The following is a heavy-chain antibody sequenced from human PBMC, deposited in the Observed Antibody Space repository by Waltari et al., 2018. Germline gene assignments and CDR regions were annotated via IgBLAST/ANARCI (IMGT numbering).Heavy chain of an antibody. Sequence: QVQLQESGPGLVKPSETLSLTCTVSGYSISSGYYWGWIRQPPGKGLEWIGSIYHSGGAYYNPALKSRVTISVDTSKNQVSLKLSSVTAADTAVYYCAREPIVGATAFWYFDLWGRGTLVTVSS. CDR3: AREPIVGATAFWYFDL. V-gene: IGHV4-38-2*02. D-gene: IGHD1-26*01. CDR1: GYSISSGYY. J-gene: IGHJ2*01. CDR2: IYHSGGA.